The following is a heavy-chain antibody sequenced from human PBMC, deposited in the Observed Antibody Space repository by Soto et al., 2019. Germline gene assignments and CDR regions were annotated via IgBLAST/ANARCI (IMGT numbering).Heavy chain of an antibody. CDR2: IYYSGST. CDR3: ARVNGTGYSSSSGGWFDP. CDR1: GGSISSGGYY. V-gene: IGHV4-31*03. D-gene: IGHD6-6*01. Sequence: LSLTCTVSGGSISSGGYYWSWIRQHPGKGLEWIGYIYYSGSTYYNPSLKSRVTISVDTSKNQFSLKLSSVTAADTAVYYCARVNGTGYSSSSGGWFDPWGQGTPVTVSS. J-gene: IGHJ5*02.